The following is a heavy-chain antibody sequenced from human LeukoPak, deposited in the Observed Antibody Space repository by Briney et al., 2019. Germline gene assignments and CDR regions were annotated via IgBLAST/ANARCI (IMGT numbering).Heavy chain of an antibody. Sequence: SETLSLTCTVPGGSITSSAFHWGWVRQPPGKGLEWIGYITYNGRTDYKPSLKSRVTISLDTSKNQFSLKLSSVTAADTAVYYCARGRIHSWSDAFDIWGQGTTVTVSS. J-gene: IGHJ3*02. V-gene: IGHV4-61*08. CDR3: ARGRIHSWSDAFDI. D-gene: IGHD5-18*01. CDR1: GGSITSSAFH. CDR2: ITYNGRT.